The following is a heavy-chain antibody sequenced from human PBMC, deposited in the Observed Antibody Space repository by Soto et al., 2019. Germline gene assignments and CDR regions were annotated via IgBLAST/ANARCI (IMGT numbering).Heavy chain of an antibody. CDR2: ITSKAYGGTT. J-gene: IGHJ4*02. V-gene: IGHV3-49*03. CDR3: SRVPPNNRGAPLDY. CDR1: GFTFGDYA. D-gene: IGHD3-10*01. Sequence: PGGSLRLSCTASGFTFGDYAMIWFRQAPGKGLEWVGFITSKAYGGTTEYAATVKGRFTISRDDSKSIAYLQMSSLKTDDTAVYYCSRVPPNNRGAPLDYWGQGTLVTVSS.